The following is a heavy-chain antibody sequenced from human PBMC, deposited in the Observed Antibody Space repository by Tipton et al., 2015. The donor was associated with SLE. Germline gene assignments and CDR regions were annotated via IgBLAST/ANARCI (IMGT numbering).Heavy chain of an antibody. CDR2: ISYDGSNK. CDR3: AGEGYYYDGSADY. CDR1: GFTFNNYP. J-gene: IGHJ4*02. V-gene: IGHV3-30*04. Sequence: SLRLSCAASGFTFNNYPMHWVRQAPGKGLEWVVLISYDGSNKYYADSVIGRFTISRDNSKNTLYLQMHSLRAEDTAVYYCAGEGYYYDGSADYWGQGTLVTVSS. D-gene: IGHD3-22*01.